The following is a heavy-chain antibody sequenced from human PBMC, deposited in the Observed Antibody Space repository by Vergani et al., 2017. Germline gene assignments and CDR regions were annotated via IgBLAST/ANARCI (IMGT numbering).Heavy chain of an antibody. CDR2: IDHTGRP. CDR3: ARVNTETNGHRYDYHYMDG. V-gene: IGHV4-34*01. Sequence: QVQLQQWGGGLLKPSETLSLTCVVNGGSFTSYHWTWIRQSPGEGLEWVGDIDHTGRPDYNPSLKSRLTISVDKSRNQFSLTLNSVTATDTAIYFCARVNTETNGHRYDYHYMDGWGQGTAVTVS. J-gene: IGHJ6*03. D-gene: IGHD4-11*01. CDR1: GGSFTSYH.